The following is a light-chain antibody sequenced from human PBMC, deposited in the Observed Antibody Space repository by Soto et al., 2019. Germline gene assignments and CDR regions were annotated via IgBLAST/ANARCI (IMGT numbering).Light chain of an antibody. V-gene: IGKV4-1*01. Sequence: DIVMTQSPDSLAVSLGERATINCKSSQSVLYSSNNKNYLAWYQQKPGQPPKLLIYWASTRESGVPDRFSGSRSGTDFTLTISSLQAEDVAVYYCQQYYSTPLTFGQGTKLEIK. J-gene: IGKJ2*01. CDR2: WAS. CDR1: QSVLYSSNNKNY. CDR3: QQYYSTPLT.